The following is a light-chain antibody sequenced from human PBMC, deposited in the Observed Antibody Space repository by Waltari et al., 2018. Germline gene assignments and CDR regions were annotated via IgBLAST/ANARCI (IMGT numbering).Light chain of an antibody. Sequence: QFALTQPASVSGSPGQSITISCTGTSSDVGSYNLVSWYQEHPGKAPKLMIYEDSKRPSGVSNRFSGSKSGNTASLTISGLQAEDEADYYCCSYAGSFTLIFGGGTKLTVL. CDR2: EDS. CDR3: CSYAGSFTLI. J-gene: IGLJ2*01. CDR1: SSDVGSYNL. V-gene: IGLV2-23*01.